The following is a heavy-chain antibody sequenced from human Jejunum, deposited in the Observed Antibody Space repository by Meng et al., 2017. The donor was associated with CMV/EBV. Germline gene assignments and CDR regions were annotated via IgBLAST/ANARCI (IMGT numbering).Heavy chain of an antibody. J-gene: IGHJ4*02. V-gene: IGHV1-18*01. CDR3: VRDFWSDFYAY. CDR1: GYTFTTYG. Sequence: VQLVQSGAEVKKPGASVKVSCKTSGYTFTTYGISWVRQAPGQGLEWVGWSSTSNGNTHYAQKVQDRVTMTTDTSTSTAYMELRSLTSDDTAVYYCVRDFWSDFYAYWGQGTLVTVSS. CDR2: SSTSNGNT. D-gene: IGHD3-3*01.